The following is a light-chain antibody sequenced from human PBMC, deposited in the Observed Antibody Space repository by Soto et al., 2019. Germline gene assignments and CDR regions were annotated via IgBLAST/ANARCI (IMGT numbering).Light chain of an antibody. Sequence: QAVVTQPPSVSGAPGQRVTISCTGSSSNIAAGYDVHWYQQLPGTAPKLLIYGNSNRPSGVPDRFSGSKSGTSASLAITGLQAEDEADYYCQSYDSSLSGWVVFGGGTKVTVL. CDR3: QSYDSSLSGWVV. V-gene: IGLV1-40*01. CDR1: SSNIAAGYD. CDR2: GNS. J-gene: IGLJ2*01.